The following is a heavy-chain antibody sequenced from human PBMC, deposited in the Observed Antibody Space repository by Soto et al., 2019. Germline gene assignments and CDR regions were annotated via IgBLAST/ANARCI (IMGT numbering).Heavy chain of an antibody. Sequence: PSQALSLTCTVSFGSISSGGYSWSWIRQPPGKGLEWIGYISHSGSTYYNPSLESRVTISVDRSKNQFSLKLSSVTAADTAVYYCARGGLLPDHWGQGTLVTVSS. CDR2: ISHSGST. D-gene: IGHD6-19*01. J-gene: IGHJ4*02. V-gene: IGHV4-30-2*01. CDR1: FGSISSGGYS. CDR3: ARGGLLPDH.